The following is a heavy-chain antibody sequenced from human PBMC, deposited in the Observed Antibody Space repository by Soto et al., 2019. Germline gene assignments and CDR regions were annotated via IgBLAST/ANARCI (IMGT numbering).Heavy chain of an antibody. Sequence: ASVKVSCKASGYTFTGYYMHWVRQAPGQGLEWMGWINPNSGGTNYAQKFQGRVTMTRDTSIGTAYMELSRLRSDDTAVYYCASSDSSWGRFDPWGQGTLVTVSS. D-gene: IGHD6-13*01. CDR1: GYTFTGYY. CDR3: ASSDSSWGRFDP. J-gene: IGHJ5*02. CDR2: INPNSGGT. V-gene: IGHV1-2*02.